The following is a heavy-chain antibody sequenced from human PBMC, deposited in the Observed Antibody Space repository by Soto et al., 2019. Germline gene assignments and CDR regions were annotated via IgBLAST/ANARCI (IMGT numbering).Heavy chain of an antibody. D-gene: IGHD5-12*01. CDR1: GDSISSGGYS. Sequence: QLQLQESGSGLVKPSQTLSLTCAVSGDSISSGGYSWNWIRQPPGKGLEWIGYIYYTGGTSYNPSLQSRVTISVDTSKNQFSLKLSSVTAADTAVYYCARDRRAGWIFDYWGQGTLVTVSS. CDR3: ARDRRAGWIFDY. CDR2: IYYTGGT. J-gene: IGHJ4*02. V-gene: IGHV4-30-2*01.